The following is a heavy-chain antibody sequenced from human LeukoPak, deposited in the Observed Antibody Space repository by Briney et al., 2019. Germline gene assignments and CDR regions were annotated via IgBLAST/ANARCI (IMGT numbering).Heavy chain of an antibody. Sequence: GGSLRLSCAASGFTFSSYSMNWVRQAPGKGLEWVSSISSSSSYIYYADSVKGRFTISRDNAKNSLYLQMNSLRAEDTAVYYCARGSNYYDSSPGPFDYWGQGTLVTVYS. CDR1: GFTFSSYS. CDR2: ISSSSSYI. CDR3: ARGSNYYDSSPGPFDY. J-gene: IGHJ4*02. V-gene: IGHV3-21*01. D-gene: IGHD3-22*01.